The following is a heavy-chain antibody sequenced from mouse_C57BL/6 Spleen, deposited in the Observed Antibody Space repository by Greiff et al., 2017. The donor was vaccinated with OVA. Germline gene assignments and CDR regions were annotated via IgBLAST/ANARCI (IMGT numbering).Heavy chain of an antibody. CDR1: GFSLTSYA. D-gene: IGHD1-1*01. CDR3: ARKFGGNYGSSYWYFDV. CDR2: IWTGGGT. J-gene: IGHJ1*03. Sequence: VKLMESGPGLVAPSQSLSITCTVSGFSLTSYAISWVRQPPGKGLEWLGVIWTGGGTNYNSALKSRLSISKDNSKSQVFLKMNSLQTDDTARYYCARKFGGNYGSSYWYFDVWGTGTTVTVSS. V-gene: IGHV2-9-1*01.